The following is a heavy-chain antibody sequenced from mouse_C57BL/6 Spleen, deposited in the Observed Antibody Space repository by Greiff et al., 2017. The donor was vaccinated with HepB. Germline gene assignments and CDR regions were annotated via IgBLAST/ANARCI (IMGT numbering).Heavy chain of an antibody. V-gene: IGHV14-4*01. CDR1: GFNIKDDY. Sequence: VQLKESGAELVRPGASVKLSCTASGFNIKDDYMHWVKQRPEQGLEWIGWIDPENGDTEYASKFQGKATITADTSSNTAYLQLSSLTSEDTAVYYCTTGDYGSSYGYWGQGTTLTVSS. CDR3: TTGDYGSSYGY. CDR2: IDPENGDT. J-gene: IGHJ2*01. D-gene: IGHD1-1*01.